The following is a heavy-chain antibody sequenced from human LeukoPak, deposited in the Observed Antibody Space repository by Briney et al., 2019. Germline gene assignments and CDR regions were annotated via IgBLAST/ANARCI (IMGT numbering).Heavy chain of an antibody. Sequence: GESLKISCKGSGYSFTTYWISWVRQMPGKGLEWMGRIDPSDSYTNYSPSFQGHVTISADKSTSTAYLQWSSLRASDTAMYYCASRLTGGPLFPDLWGRGTLVTVSS. J-gene: IGHJ2*01. CDR3: ASRLTGGPLFPDL. CDR1: GYSFTTYW. D-gene: IGHD2-21*01. CDR2: IDPSDSYT. V-gene: IGHV5-10-1*01.